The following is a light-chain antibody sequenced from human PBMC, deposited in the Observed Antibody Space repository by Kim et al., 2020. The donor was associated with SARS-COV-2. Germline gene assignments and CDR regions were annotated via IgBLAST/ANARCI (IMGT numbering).Light chain of an antibody. Sequence: EIVLTQSPVTLSLSPGERATLSCRASQSVSSYLAWYQQKPGQAPRLLIYDAPNRATGIPARFSGSGSGTDFTLTISSLEPEDFAVYYCQHRSNWPLTFGGGTKVDIK. J-gene: IGKJ4*01. V-gene: IGKV3-11*01. CDR2: DAP. CDR1: QSVSSY. CDR3: QHRSNWPLT.